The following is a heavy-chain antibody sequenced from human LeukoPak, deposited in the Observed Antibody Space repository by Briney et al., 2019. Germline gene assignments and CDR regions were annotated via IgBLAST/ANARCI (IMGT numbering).Heavy chain of an antibody. V-gene: IGHV4-59*08. CDR2: IYYSGST. CDR3: ARLEHYCSSTSCYREAPLFDY. Sequence: PSETLSLTCTVSGGSISSYYWSWIRQPPGKGLEWIGYIYYSGSTNYNPSLKSRVTISVDTSKNQFSLKLSSVTAADTAVYYCARLEHYCSSTSCYREAPLFDYWGQGTLVTVSS. D-gene: IGHD2-2*01. J-gene: IGHJ4*02. CDR1: GGSISSYY.